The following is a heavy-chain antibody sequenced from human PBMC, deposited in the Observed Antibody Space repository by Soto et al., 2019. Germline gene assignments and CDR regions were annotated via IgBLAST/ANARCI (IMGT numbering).Heavy chain of an antibody. Sequence: ESGGGLVQPGGSLRLSCAASGFTFSSYAMSWVRQAPGKGLEWVSAISGSGGSTYYADSVKGRFTISRDNSKNTLYLQMNSLRAEDTAVYYCANLAYCGGDCYSRSGYWGQGTLVTVSS. CDR1: GFTFSSYA. J-gene: IGHJ4*02. D-gene: IGHD2-21*02. CDR3: ANLAYCGGDCYSRSGY. V-gene: IGHV3-23*01. CDR2: ISGSGGST.